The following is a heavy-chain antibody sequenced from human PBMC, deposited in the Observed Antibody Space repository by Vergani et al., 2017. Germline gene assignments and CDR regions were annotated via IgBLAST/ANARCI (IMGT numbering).Heavy chain of an antibody. Sequence: QAQLGQSDSAVKKPGDSVTLSCKTSGYTFVNHPITWVRQAPGPGLEWMGWISPYNHKTLYSQKVEGRVTMTSDTSSSTVFMELRRLTSDDTAIYYCARSQMATNDFDLWGPGSLVTVSS. V-gene: IGHV1-18*04. CDR1: GYTFVNHP. D-gene: IGHD5-24*01. J-gene: IGHJ4*02. CDR2: ISPYNHKT. CDR3: ARSQMATNDFDL.